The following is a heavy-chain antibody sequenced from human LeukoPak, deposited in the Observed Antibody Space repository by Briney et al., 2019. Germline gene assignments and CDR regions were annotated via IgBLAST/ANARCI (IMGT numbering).Heavy chain of an antibody. V-gene: IGHV3-9*01. D-gene: IGHD3-22*01. J-gene: IGHJ4*02. CDR2: ISWNSGSI. Sequence: GGSLRLSCAASGFTFDDYAMHWVGQAPGKGLEWVSGISWNSGSIGYADSVKGRFTISRDNAKNALYLQMNSLRAEDTAVYYCARVYSYDNVDYWGQGTLVTVSS. CDR3: ARVYSYDNVDY. CDR1: GFTFDDYA.